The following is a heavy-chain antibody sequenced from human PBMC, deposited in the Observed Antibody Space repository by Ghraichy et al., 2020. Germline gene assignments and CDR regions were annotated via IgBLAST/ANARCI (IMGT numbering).Heavy chain of an antibody. V-gene: IGHV4-34*01. CDR1: GGSFSGYY. Sequence: SETLSLTCAVYGGSFSGYYWSWIRQPPGKGLEWIGEINHSGSTNYNPSLKSRVTISVDTSKNQFSLKLSSVTAADTAVYYCARGTQQLVGGGVDYYYYYGMDVWGQGTTVTVSS. CDR3: ARGTQQLVGGGVDYYYYYGMDV. CDR2: INHSGST. D-gene: IGHD6-13*01. J-gene: IGHJ6*02.